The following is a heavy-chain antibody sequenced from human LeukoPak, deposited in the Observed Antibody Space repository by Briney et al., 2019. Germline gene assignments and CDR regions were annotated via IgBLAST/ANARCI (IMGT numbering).Heavy chain of an antibody. V-gene: IGHV1-69*01. D-gene: IGHD2-2*01. J-gene: IGHJ6*04. CDR1: GGTFSSYA. CDR3: ARDTLVVPAAISGRYYYYGMDA. Sequence: SVKVSCKASGGTFSSYAISWVRQAPGQGLEWMGGIIPIFGTANYAQKFQGRVTITADESTSTAYMELSSLRSEDTAVYYCARDTLVVPAAISGRYYYYGMDAWGKGTTVTVSS. CDR2: IIPIFGTA.